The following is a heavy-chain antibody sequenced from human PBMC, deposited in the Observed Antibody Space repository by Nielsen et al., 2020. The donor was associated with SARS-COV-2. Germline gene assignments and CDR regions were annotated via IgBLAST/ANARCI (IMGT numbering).Heavy chain of an antibody. Sequence: GGSLRLSCAASGFTFNNYAMTWVRQPPGMGLEWISSISATGGSTYYAGSVKGRFTISRDKPKNTLYVLMNSLRAEDTAVYYCAKMSPPGIAAGTTEYFQHWGQGTLVTVSS. CDR3: AKMSPPGIAAGTTEYFQH. CDR2: ISATGGST. J-gene: IGHJ1*01. V-gene: IGHV3-23*01. CDR1: GFTFNNYA. D-gene: IGHD6-13*01.